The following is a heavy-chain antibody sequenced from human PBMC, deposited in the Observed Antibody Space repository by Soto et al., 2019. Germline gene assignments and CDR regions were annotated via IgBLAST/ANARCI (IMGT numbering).Heavy chain of an antibody. Sequence: ASVKVSCKASGYTFTSYGISWVRQAPGQGLEWMGWISAYNGNTNYAQKLQGRVTMTTDTSTSTAYMELRSLRSDDTAVYYCARELRTIQGGNWFDPWGQGTLVTVSS. D-gene: IGHD3-3*01. CDR3: ARELRTIQGGNWFDP. CDR2: ISAYNGNT. V-gene: IGHV1-18*01. J-gene: IGHJ5*02. CDR1: GYTFTSYG.